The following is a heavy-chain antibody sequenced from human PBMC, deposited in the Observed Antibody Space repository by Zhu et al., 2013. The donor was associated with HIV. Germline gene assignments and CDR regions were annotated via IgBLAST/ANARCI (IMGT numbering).Heavy chain of an antibody. CDR2: IIPIFGTT. CDR1: GGTFSNYA. Sequence: HVQLVQSEAEIKKPGSSVKVSCKASGGTFSNYAINWVRQAPGQGLEWMAEIIPIFGTTKYTQKFQGRVTITAAESTSTAYMELRGLGSEDTAVYYCARVSTTVRSFDIWGQGTMVTVSS. V-gene: IGHV1-69*01. CDR3: ARVSTTVRSFDI. D-gene: IGHD4-17*01. J-gene: IGHJ3*02.